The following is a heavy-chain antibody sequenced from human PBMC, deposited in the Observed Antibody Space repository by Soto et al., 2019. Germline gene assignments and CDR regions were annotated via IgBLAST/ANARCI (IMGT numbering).Heavy chain of an antibody. CDR1: GYTFTSYG. J-gene: IGHJ4*02. CDR2: ISAYNGNT. CDR3: ARTAVAGTAHPEPFDY. Sequence: QVQLVQSGAEVKKHGASVKVSCKASGYTFTSYGNSWVRQAPGQGLEWMGWISAYNGNTNYAQKLQGRVTMTKDTSTGTAYMELRSLRSDDTAVYYCARTAVAGTAHPEPFDYWGQGTLVTVSS. V-gene: IGHV1-18*01. D-gene: IGHD6-19*01.